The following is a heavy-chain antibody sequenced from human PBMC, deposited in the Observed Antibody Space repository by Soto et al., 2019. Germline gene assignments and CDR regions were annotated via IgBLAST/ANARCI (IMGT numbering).Heavy chain of an antibody. D-gene: IGHD2-2*01. V-gene: IGHV4-4*02. J-gene: IGHJ5*02. CDR1: GGSFSSSNW. CDR2: IYHSGST. Sequence: QVQLQESGPGLVKPSGTLSLTCAVSGGSFSSSNWWSWVRQPPGKGLEWIGEIYHSGSTNYNPSLKSRVTISVDKSKNQFSLKLSSVTAADTAVYYCARWSGAIVVVPAANVWFDPWGQGTLVTVSS. CDR3: ARWSGAIVVVPAANVWFDP.